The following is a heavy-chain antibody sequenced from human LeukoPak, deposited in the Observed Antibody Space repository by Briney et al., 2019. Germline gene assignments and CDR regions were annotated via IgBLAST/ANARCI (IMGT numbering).Heavy chain of an antibody. CDR3: AKDGVAARRVVDY. J-gene: IGHJ4*02. Sequence: GGSLRLSCAASGFTFSSYSKNWVRQAPGKGLEWVSYISSSSSTIYYADSVKGRFTISRDNAKNSLYLQMNSLRAEDTAVYYCAKDGVAARRVVDYWGQGTLVTVSS. D-gene: IGHD6-6*01. CDR1: GFTFSSYS. V-gene: IGHV3-48*01. CDR2: ISSSSSTI.